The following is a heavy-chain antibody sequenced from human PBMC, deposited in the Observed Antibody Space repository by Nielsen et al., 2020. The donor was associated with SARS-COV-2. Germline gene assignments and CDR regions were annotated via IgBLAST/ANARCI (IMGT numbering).Heavy chain of an antibody. CDR2: ITMSGAYM. V-gene: IGHV3-21*06. CDR1: GFSISRYG. Sequence: GESLKISCEASGFSISRYGMHWVRQAPGKGLEWVASITMSGAYMYYADSVRGRFTVSRDNAENSLYLQMNSLRDEDTAVYYCARDQDGGAATSNWYFDLWGRGTLVIVSS. D-gene: IGHD6-25*01. CDR3: ARDQDGGAATSNWYFDL. J-gene: IGHJ2*01.